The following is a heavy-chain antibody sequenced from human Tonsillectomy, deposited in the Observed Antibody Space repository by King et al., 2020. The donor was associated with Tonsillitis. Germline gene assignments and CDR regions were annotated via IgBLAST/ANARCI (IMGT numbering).Heavy chain of an antibody. Sequence: VQLVESGAEIKKPGASVKVSCKASGYTFTSYTLDWVRQAPGQGLEWMGWITPYNGNTKYTQKFQGRVTMTTDTSTSTAYMELRSLRYDDTAVYYCARTVAAGHFDHWGQGTLVTVSS. D-gene: IGHD6-13*01. CDR1: GYTFTSYT. CDR2: ITPYNGNT. CDR3: ARTVAAGHFDH. V-gene: IGHV1-18*04. J-gene: IGHJ4*02.